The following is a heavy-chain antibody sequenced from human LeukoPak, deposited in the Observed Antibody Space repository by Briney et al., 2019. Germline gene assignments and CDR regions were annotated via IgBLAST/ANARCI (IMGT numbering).Heavy chain of an antibody. J-gene: IGHJ4*01. CDR1: GGSFINYY. V-gene: IGHV4-59*01. CDR3: ARGWWELSYFDY. D-gene: IGHD4-23*01. Sequence: PSETLSLTCTVSGGSFINYYWSWIRQPPGMGLEWIGSIYSSGSTNYNPSLKSRVTILVDTSKNQFTLKLSSVTAADTAVYYCARGWWELSYFDYWGHGTLVTVSS. CDR2: IYSSGST.